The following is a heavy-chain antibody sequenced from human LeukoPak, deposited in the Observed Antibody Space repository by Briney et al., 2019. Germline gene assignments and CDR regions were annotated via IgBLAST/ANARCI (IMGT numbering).Heavy chain of an antibody. CDR2: IIPILGIA. J-gene: IGHJ4*02. Sequence: SVKVSCKASGGTFSSYAISWVRQAPGQGLEWMGRIIPILGIANYAQKFQGRVTMTRDTSTSTVYMELSSLRSEDTAVYFCARDPSYDSSGYYYGDGYWGQGTLVTVSS. CDR1: GGTFSSYA. V-gene: IGHV1-69*04. CDR3: ARDPSYDSSGYYYGDGY. D-gene: IGHD3-22*01.